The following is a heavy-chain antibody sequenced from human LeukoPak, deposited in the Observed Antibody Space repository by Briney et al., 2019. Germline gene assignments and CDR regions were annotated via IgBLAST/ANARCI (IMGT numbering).Heavy chain of an antibody. J-gene: IGHJ3*02. CDR2: ISGSGGST. Sequence: GGSLRLSCAASGFTFSSYAMSWVRQAPGKGLEWVSAISGSGGSTYYADSVKGRFTISRDNSKNTLYLQMNSLRAEDTAVYYCAKDWRVFYSSGWPLDIWGQGTMATVSS. D-gene: IGHD6-19*01. V-gene: IGHV3-23*01. CDR3: AKDWRVFYSSGWPLDI. CDR1: GFTFSSYA.